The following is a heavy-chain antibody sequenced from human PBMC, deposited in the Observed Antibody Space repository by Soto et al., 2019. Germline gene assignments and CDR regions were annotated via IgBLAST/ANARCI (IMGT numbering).Heavy chain of an antibody. D-gene: IGHD3-9*01. Sequence: TLSLTCTVSGGSISGGDYYWSWIRQPPGKGLEWIGYIYYSGSTYYNPSLKSRVIISIDTSKNQFSLKLSSVTAADTAVYYCARAYYDILTGSLGYYGMDVWGQGTTVTVSS. CDR1: GGSISGGDYY. V-gene: IGHV4-30-4*01. CDR2: IYYSGST. J-gene: IGHJ6*02. CDR3: ARAYYDILTGSLGYYGMDV.